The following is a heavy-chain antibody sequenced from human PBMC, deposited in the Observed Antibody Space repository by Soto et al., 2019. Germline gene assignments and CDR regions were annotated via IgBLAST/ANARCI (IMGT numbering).Heavy chain of an antibody. CDR3: ARRSYDSSGYYKGALDY. D-gene: IGHD3-22*01. Sequence: GGSLRLSCAASGFTFSTYSMNWVRQAPGKGLEWVSYISSSSSTIYYADSVKGRFTISRDNAKNSLYLQMNSLRAEDTAVYYCARRSYDSSGYYKGALDYWGQGTLVTVSS. J-gene: IGHJ4*02. V-gene: IGHV3-48*01. CDR1: GFTFSTYS. CDR2: ISSSSSTI.